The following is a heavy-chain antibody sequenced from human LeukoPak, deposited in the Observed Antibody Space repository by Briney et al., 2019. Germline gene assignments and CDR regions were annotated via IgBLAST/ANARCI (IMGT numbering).Heavy chain of an antibody. CDR1: RFTFSTFA. D-gene: IGHD3-22*01. V-gene: IGHV3-23*01. CDR2: ISGTGSNT. J-gene: IGHJ3*02. Sequence: PGGSLRLSCAASRFTFSTFAMNWVRQAPGRGLEWVSGISGTGSNTYYADSVKGRFTISRDNSKNTLYLQMNSLRAEDTALYYCAKTGGYFDSGDYYRPDVFDIWGQGTMVTVSS. CDR3: AKTGGYFDSGDYYRPDVFDI.